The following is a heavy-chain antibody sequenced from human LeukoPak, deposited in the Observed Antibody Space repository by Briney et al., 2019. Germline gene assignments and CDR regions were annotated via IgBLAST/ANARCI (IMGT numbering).Heavy chain of an antibody. CDR1: GGSFSGYY. J-gene: IGHJ1*01. V-gene: IGHV4-34*01. CDR2: INHSGSS. D-gene: IGHD4-17*01. Sequence: PSETLSFTCAVYGGSFSGYYWSWIRQPPGKGLEWIGEINHSGSSNYNPSLKSRVTISVDTSKTQFSLKLSSVTAADTAVYYCARGEDGDYYFQHWGQGTLVTVSS. CDR3: ARGEDGDYYFQH.